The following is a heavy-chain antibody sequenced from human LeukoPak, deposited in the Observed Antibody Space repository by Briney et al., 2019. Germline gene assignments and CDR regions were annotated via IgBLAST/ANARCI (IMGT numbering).Heavy chain of an antibody. V-gene: IGHV4-31*03. D-gene: IGHD3-16*01. Sequence: RSHTPALPYRFSGRFLQRGGYLGARIRQHPREGLEWIGYIYYSGSNYYNPSLKSRVTISVDTSKNQFSLKLSSVTAADTAVYYCARANDYVWYFDYWGQGTLVTVSS. CDR1: GRFLQRGGYL. CDR3: ARANDYVWYFDY. J-gene: IGHJ4*02. CDR2: IYYSGSN.